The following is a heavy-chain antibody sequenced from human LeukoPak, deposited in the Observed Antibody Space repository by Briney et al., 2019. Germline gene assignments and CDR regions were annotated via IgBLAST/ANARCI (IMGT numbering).Heavy chain of an antibody. D-gene: IGHD2-2*01. CDR2: VYSDDTT. CDR3: ARALPASSHTSFDY. J-gene: IGHJ4*02. V-gene: IGHV3-66*01. Sequence: GGSLRLSCAASGFTVSGNYMSWVRQAPGKGLEWVSIVYSDDTTYYADSAKGRFTISRDTSKNTVYLQVNSLRAEDTAVYYCARALPASSHTSFDYWGQGTRVTVSS. CDR1: GFTVSGNY.